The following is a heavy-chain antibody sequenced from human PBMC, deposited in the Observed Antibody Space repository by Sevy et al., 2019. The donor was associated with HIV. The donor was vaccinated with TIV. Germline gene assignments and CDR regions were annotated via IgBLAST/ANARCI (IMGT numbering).Heavy chain of an antibody. CDR3: AREGTATVGQNAFDI. CDR1: GGSFSSYY. V-gene: IGHV4-34*01. D-gene: IGHD1-1*01. CDR2: INQSGST. Sequence: SETLSLTCVVYGGSFSSYYWSWIRQAPGKGLEWIGEINQSGSTNYNPSLKSRVTISVDTSKNQFSLKRSSVTAADTAVYYCAREGTATVGQNAFDIWGQGTMVTVSS. J-gene: IGHJ3*02.